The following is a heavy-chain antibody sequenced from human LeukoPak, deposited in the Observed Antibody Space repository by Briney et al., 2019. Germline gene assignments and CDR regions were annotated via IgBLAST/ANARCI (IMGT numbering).Heavy chain of an antibody. D-gene: IGHD1-26*01. J-gene: IGHJ4*02. CDR3: AKDPELPSAGDY. Sequence: PGGSLRLSCAASGFTFSSYGMHWVRRAPGKGLEWVAFIRYDGSNKYYADSVKGRFTISRDNSKNTLYLQMNSLRAEDTAVYYCAKDPELPSAGDYWGQGTLVTVSS. CDR2: IRYDGSNK. V-gene: IGHV3-30*02. CDR1: GFTFSSYG.